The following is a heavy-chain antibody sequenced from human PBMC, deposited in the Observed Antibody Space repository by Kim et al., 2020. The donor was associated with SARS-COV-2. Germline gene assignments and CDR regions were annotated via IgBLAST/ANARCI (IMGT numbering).Heavy chain of an antibody. J-gene: IGHJ4*02. D-gene: IGHD1-26*01. CDR2: GPSP. Sequence: GPSPYYADSVRGRFTISRDNSENTLYLQMSDLRADDTAIYFCAKGDFYLDYWGQGTQVTVSS. V-gene: IGHV3-23*01. CDR3: AKGDFYLDY.